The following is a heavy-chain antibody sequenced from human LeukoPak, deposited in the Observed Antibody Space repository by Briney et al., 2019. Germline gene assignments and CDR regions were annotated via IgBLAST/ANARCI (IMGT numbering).Heavy chain of an antibody. CDR2: INPNSGGT. CDR3: ARRGYGDYGVFDY. D-gene: IGHD4-17*01. Sequence: ASVKVSCKASGYTFTGYYMHWVRQAPGQGLEWMGWINPNSGGTNYAQKFQGRATMTRDTSISTAYMELSRLRSDDTAVYYCARRGYGDYGVFDYWGQGTLVTVSS. J-gene: IGHJ4*02. CDR1: GYTFTGYY. V-gene: IGHV1-2*02.